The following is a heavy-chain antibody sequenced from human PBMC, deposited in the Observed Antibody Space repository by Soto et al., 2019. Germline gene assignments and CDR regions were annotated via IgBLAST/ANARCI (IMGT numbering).Heavy chain of an antibody. CDR2: IYYSGSA. CDR3: ARLHCNSPNCVPLDP. Sequence: QLQLQESGPGLVKPSETLSLTCSVSGGSISSVSYYWGWIRQPPGKGLEWIGSIYYSGSAYYSPSLKIRFTMSVDTSKNQLSPELRSVTAADTAVFYCARLHCNSPNCVPLDPWGQGTLVTVSS. V-gene: IGHV4-39*01. J-gene: IGHJ5*02. D-gene: IGHD2-2*01. CDR1: GGSISSVSYY.